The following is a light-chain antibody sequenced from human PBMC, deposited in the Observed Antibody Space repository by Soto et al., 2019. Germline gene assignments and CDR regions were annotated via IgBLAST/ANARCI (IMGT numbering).Light chain of an antibody. Sequence: TVMTQSPATVSVSPGERATLSCRASQSVSSKLAWYQQKPGQAPRLLIYGASTRATGIPARFSGRGSGTEFTLTISSLQSEDFGVYYCQQYHNWPPGPFGPGTKVDIK. CDR1: QSVSSK. V-gene: IGKV3-15*01. CDR3: QQYHNWPPGP. J-gene: IGKJ3*01. CDR2: GAS.